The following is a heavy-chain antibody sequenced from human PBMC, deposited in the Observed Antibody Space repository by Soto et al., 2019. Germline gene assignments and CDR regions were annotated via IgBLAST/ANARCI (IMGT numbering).Heavy chain of an antibody. CDR2: INPNSGGT. CDR1: GYTFTGYY. Sequence: GASVKVSCKASGYTFTGYYMHWVRQAPGQGLEWMGWINPNSGGTNYAQKFQGRVTMTRDTSISTAYMELSRLRSDDTAVYYCASWGAAAGDYYYYGMDVWGQGTTVTVSS. D-gene: IGHD6-13*01. CDR3: ASWGAAAGDYYYYGMDV. V-gene: IGHV1-2*02. J-gene: IGHJ6*02.